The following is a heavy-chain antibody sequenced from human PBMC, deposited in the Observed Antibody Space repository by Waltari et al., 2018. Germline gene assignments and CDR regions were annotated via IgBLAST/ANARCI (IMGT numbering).Heavy chain of an antibody. J-gene: IGHJ5*02. CDR1: GFTFSSYG. V-gene: IGHV3-30*18. CDR3: AKDLTDDFEGGWFDP. D-gene: IGHD3-3*01. Sequence: VQLVESGGGLVKPGGSLRLSCAASGFTFSSYGMHWVRQAPGKGLEWVAVISYDGSNKYYADSVKGRFAISRDNSKNTLYVQLNSLRPEDTAVYYCAKDLTDDFEGGWFDPWGQGTLVTVSS. CDR2: ISYDGSNK.